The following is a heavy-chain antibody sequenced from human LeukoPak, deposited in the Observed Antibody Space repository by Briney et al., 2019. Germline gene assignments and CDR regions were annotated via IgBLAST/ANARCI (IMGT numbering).Heavy chain of an antibody. CDR1: GVTVSSNY. V-gene: IGHV3-53*01. D-gene: IGHD1-1*01. Sequence: GESLRLSCAASGVTVSSNYMSWVRQAPGKGLEWVSVIYSGGSTYYADSVKGRFTISRDNSKNTLYLQMNSLRAEDTAVYYCARDRYAWSYAFDIWGQGTMVTVSS. J-gene: IGHJ3*02. CDR2: IYSGGST. CDR3: ARDRYAWSYAFDI.